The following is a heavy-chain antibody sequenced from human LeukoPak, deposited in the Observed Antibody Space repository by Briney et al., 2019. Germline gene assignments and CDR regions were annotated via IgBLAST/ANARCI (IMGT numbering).Heavy chain of an antibody. CDR3: ARVVYGGNCFDY. J-gene: IGHJ4*02. CDR2: IYYSGST. V-gene: IGHV4-31*03. CDR1: GGSISSGGYS. Sequence: SQTLSLTCTVSGGSISSGGYSWSWIRQHPGKGLEWIGYIYYSGSTYYNPSLKSRVTISVDMSKNQFSLKLSSVTAADTAVYYCARVVYGGNCFDYWGQGTLVTVSS. D-gene: IGHD4-23*01.